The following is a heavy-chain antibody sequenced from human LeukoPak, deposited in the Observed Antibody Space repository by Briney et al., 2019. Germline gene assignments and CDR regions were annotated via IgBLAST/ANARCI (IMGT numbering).Heavy chain of an antibody. J-gene: IGHJ4*02. Sequence: PGGSLRLSCAASGFTFSSYWMSWVRQAPGKGLEWVANIKQDGSEKYYVDSVKGRLTISRDNAKNSLYLQMNSLRAEDTAVYYCARVKRGSGWSYFDYWGQGTLVTVSS. V-gene: IGHV3-7*01. CDR2: IKQDGSEK. CDR3: ARVKRGSGWSYFDY. CDR1: GFTFSSYW. D-gene: IGHD6-19*01.